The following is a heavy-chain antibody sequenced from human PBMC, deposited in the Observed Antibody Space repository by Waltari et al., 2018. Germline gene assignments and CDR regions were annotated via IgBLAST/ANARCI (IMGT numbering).Heavy chain of an antibody. J-gene: IGHJ4*02. V-gene: IGHV3-7*04. CDR1: GFTSSTTW. CDR2: IKEDGSVQ. Sequence: EVQLVDSGGGLVQPGGSLRVSCAASGFTSSTTWMSWVRQAPGKGLEWVASIKEDGSVQYYVASVKGRFTISRDNANTALYLQMNGLRPEDTAVYFCARAHDWGQGTGVTVSS. CDR3: ARAHD.